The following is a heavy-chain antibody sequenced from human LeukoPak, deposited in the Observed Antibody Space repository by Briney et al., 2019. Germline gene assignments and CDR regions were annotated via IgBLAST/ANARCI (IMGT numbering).Heavy chain of an antibody. CDR3: AKDRYLRPKYFDY. J-gene: IGHJ4*02. V-gene: IGHV3-30*02. CDR1: GFTFSSYG. CDR2: IRYDGSNK. D-gene: IGHD1-14*01. Sequence: GGSLRLSCAASGFTFSSYGMHWVRQAPGKGLEWVAFIRYDGSNKYYADSVKGRFTISRDNSKNTLYLQMNSLRAEDTAVYYCAKDRYLRPKYFDYWGQGTLVTASS.